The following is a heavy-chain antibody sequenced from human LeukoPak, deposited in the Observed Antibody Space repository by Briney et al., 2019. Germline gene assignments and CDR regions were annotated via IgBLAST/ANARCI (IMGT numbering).Heavy chain of an antibody. V-gene: IGHV4-59*01. CDR2: IYYSGST. D-gene: IGHD4-17*01. CDR3: ARASTTVRAFDY. CDR1: GGSISSYY. Sequence: SETLSLTCTISGGSISSYYWSWIRQPPGKGLEWIGYIYYSGSTNYNPSLKSRVTISVDTSKNQFSLKLSSVTAADTAVYYCARASTTVRAFDYWGQGTLVTVSS. J-gene: IGHJ4*02.